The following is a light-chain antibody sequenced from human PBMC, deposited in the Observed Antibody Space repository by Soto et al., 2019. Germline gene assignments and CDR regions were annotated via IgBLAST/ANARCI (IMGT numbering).Light chain of an antibody. CDR1: SSDVGGYNY. CDR3: SSYTSSSTLVV. CDR2: DVR. Sequence: QSALTQPASVSGSPGQSITISCTGTSSDVGGYNYVSWYQQHPGKAPKLMIYDVRNRPSGVSNRFSGSKSGNTASLTISGLQAEDDADYYCSSYTSSSTLVVLGEGTKVTVL. V-gene: IGLV2-14*01. J-gene: IGLJ2*01.